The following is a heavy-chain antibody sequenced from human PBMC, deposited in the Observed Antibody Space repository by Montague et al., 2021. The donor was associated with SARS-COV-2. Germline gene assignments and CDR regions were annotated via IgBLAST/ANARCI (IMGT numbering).Heavy chain of an antibody. D-gene: IGHD3-3*01. J-gene: IGHJ6*02. CDR2: IYYSGST. CDR3: AGDFWSNYYYNYYYGMDV. Sequence: SETLSLTCTVSGGSISSYYCSWIRQPPGKGLEWIGYIYYSGSTNXNPSLKSRVTISVDTSKNQFSLKLSSVTAADTAVYYCAGDFWSNYYYNYYYGMDVWGQGTTVTVSS. CDR1: GGSISSYY. V-gene: IGHV4-59*01.